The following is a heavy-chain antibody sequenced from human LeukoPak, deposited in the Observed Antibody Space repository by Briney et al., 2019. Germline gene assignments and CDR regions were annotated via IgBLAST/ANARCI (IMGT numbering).Heavy chain of an antibody. CDR1: GFTFSSYA. V-gene: IGHV3-23*01. CDR3: AKRVVTTQYYYYMDV. J-gene: IGHJ6*03. CDR2: ISGSGGST. D-gene: IGHD2-21*02. Sequence: PGGSLRLSCAASGFTFSSYAMSWVRQAPGKGLEWVSAISGSGGSTYYADSVKGRFTISRDNSKNTLYLQMNNLRAEDTAVYYCAKRVVTTQYYYYMDVWGKGTTVTVSS.